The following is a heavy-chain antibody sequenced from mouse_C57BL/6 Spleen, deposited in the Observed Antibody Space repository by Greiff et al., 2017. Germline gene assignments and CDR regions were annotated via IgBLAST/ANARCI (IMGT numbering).Heavy chain of an antibody. D-gene: IGHD2-4*01. Sequence: QVQLQQPGAELVMPGASVKLSCKASGYTFTSYWMHWVKQRPGQGLEWIGEIDPSDSYTNYNQKFKGKSTLTVDKSSSTAYMQLSSLTSEDSAVYYCARRSYDYEDYWGQGTTLTVSS. CDR2: IDPSDSYT. CDR1: GYTFTSYW. J-gene: IGHJ2*01. CDR3: ARRSYDYEDY. V-gene: IGHV1-69*01.